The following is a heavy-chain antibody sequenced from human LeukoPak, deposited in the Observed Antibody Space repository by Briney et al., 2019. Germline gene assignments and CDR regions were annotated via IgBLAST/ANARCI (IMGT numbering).Heavy chain of an antibody. D-gene: IGHD3-9*01. J-gene: IGHJ4*02. CDR2: INPNSGGT. Sequence: ASVKVSCKASGYTFTGYYMHWVRQAPGQGLEWMGWINPNSGGTNYAQKFQGRVTMTRDTSISTAYMELSRLRSDDTAVYYCAAATYYDILTGYYMVDYWGQGTLVTVSS. CDR1: GYTFTGYY. CDR3: AAATYYDILTGYYMVDY. V-gene: IGHV1-2*02.